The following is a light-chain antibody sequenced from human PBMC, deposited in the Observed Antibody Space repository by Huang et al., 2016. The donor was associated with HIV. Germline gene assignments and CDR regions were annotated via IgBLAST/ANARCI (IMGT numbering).Light chain of an antibody. CDR1: QSVSSSY. J-gene: IGKJ2*01. CDR3: QQYGSSPPYT. V-gene: IGKV3-20*01. CDR2: GAS. Sequence: ELVLTQSPGTLSLSPGERATLSCRASQSVSSSYFAWYQQKPGQAPRLLIYGASSRATGIPDRFSGSGAGTDFTLTISRLEPEDFAVYYCQQYGSSPPYTFGQGTKLEIK.